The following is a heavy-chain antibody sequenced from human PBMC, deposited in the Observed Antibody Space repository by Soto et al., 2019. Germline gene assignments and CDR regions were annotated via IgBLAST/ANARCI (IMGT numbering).Heavy chain of an antibody. CDR1: GFTFTSYA. CDR2: ITGGGDNT. J-gene: IGHJ4*02. V-gene: IGHV3-23*01. Sequence: EVQLLESGGDLVQPGGSLRLSCAASGFTFTSYAMSWIRQAPGKGLGGVSAITGGGDNTYYADSVKGRFTISRDNSKNTLYLQMNSLRAEDAAFYYCTQDGGSRDWLTVNWGQGTLVTVSS. D-gene: IGHD3-9*01. CDR3: TQDGGSRDWLTVN.